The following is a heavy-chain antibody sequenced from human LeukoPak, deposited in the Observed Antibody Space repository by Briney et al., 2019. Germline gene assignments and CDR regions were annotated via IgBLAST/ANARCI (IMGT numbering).Heavy chain of an antibody. CDR3: ARVLQGVGFDP. J-gene: IGHJ5*02. CDR2: INHSGST. CDR1: GGSFSGYY. D-gene: IGHD1-1*01. Sequence: SETLSLTCAVYGGSFSGYYWSWIRQPPGKGLEWIGEINHSGSTNYNPSLKSRVTISVDTSKNQFSLKLSSVTAADTAVYYCARVLQGVGFDPWGQGTLVTVSS. V-gene: IGHV4-34*01.